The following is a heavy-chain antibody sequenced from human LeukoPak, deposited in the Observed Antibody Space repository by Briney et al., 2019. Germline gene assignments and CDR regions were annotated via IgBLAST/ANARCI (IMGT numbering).Heavy chain of an antibody. Sequence: SETLSLTCTVSGGSISSSSYYWGWIRQPPGKGLEWIGEINHSGSTNYNPSLKSRVTISVDTSKNQFSLKLSSVTAADTAVYYCARGRVGDVWGKGTTVTISS. CDR3: ARGRVGDV. J-gene: IGHJ6*04. CDR1: GGSISSSSYY. V-gene: IGHV4-39*07. CDR2: INHSGST. D-gene: IGHD1-26*01.